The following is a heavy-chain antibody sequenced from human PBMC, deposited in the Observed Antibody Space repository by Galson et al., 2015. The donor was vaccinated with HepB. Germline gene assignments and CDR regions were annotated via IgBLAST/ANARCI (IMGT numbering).Heavy chain of an antibody. J-gene: IGHJ3*02. CDR3: ARASTTPWQLELGYAFDI. CDR2: ISAYNGNT. D-gene: IGHD1-7*01. V-gene: IGHV1-18*04. Sequence: SVKVSCKASGHTFTSYGISWVRQAPGQGLEWMGWISAYNGNTNYAQKLQGRVTMTTDTSTSTAYMELRSLRSDDTAVYYCARASTTPWQLELGYAFDIWGQGTMVTVSS. CDR1: GHTFTSYG.